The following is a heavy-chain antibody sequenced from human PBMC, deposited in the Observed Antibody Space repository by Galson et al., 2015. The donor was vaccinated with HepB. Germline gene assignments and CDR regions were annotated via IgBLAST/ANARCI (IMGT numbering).Heavy chain of an antibody. CDR2: ISAYNGNT. CDR3: ARERGGVYYYYGMDV. J-gene: IGHJ6*02. Sequence: SVKVSCKASGYTFTSYGISWVRQAPGQGLEWMGWISAYNGNTNYAQKLQGRVTMTTDTSTSTAYMELRSLRSDDTAVYYCARERGGVYYYYGMDVWGQGTTVTVSS. D-gene: IGHD3-3*01. V-gene: IGHV1-18*01. CDR1: GYTFTSYG.